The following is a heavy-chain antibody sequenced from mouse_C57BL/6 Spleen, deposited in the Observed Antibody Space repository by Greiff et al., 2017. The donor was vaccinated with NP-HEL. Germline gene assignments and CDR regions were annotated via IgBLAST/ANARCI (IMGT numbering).Heavy chain of an antibody. Sequence: EVKLVESGGGLVKPGGSLKLSCAASGFTFSSYTMSWVRQTPEKRLEWVANISGGGGNTYYPDSVKGRFTISRDNAKNTLYLQMSSLRSEDTALYYCARHPDGPWAMDYWGQGTSVTVSS. V-gene: IGHV5-9*01. CDR2: ISGGGGNT. J-gene: IGHJ4*01. D-gene: IGHD2-3*01. CDR3: ARHPDGPWAMDY. CDR1: GFTFSSYT.